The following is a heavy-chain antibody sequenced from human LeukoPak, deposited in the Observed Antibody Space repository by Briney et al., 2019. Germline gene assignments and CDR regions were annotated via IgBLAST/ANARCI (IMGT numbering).Heavy chain of an antibody. J-gene: IGHJ4*02. CDR2: INPNSGGT. Sequence: ASVKVSCKASGYTFTCYYMHWVRQAPGQGLEWMGWINPNSGGTNYAQKFQGRVTMTRDTSISTAYMELSRLRSDDTAVYYCARAKVSSWPTPYEIFDYWGQGTLVTVSS. V-gene: IGHV1-2*02. D-gene: IGHD6-13*01. CDR1: GYTFTCYY. CDR3: ARAKVSSWPTPYEIFDY.